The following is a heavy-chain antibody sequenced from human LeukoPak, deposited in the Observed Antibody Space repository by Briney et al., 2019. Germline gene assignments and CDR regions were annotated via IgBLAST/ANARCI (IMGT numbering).Heavy chain of an antibody. D-gene: IGHD2-2*01. Sequence: GGSLRLSCAASGFTFSSYAMHWVRQAPGKGLEWVAVISYDGSNKYYADSVKGRFTISRDNSKNTLYLQMNSLRAEDTAVYYCAGDLSSGGYCSSTSCYGFDYWGQGTLVTVSS. CDR1: GFTFSSYA. CDR2: ISYDGSNK. CDR3: AGDLSSGGYCSSTSCYGFDY. J-gene: IGHJ4*02. V-gene: IGHV3-30-3*01.